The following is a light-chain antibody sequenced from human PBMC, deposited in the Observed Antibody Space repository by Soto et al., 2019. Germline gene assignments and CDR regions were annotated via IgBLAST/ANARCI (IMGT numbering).Light chain of an antibody. V-gene: IGLV2-8*01. CDR3: SSSGGRNNLL. Sequence: QSVLTQPPSASGSPGQSVTISCTGTSSDVGGYNYVSWYQQHPGKAPKLMIYEVSERPSVVPDRFSGSKSGNTASLTVSGLQPEDEADYYCSSSGGRNNLLFGGGTKLTVL. J-gene: IGLJ2*01. CDR2: EVS. CDR1: SSDVGGYNY.